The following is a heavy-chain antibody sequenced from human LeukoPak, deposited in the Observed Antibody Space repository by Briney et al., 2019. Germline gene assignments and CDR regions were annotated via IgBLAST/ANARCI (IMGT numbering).Heavy chain of an antibody. D-gene: IGHD6-13*01. CDR2: INQEGSVK. V-gene: IGHV3-7*05. Sequence: GGCLRLACAGSGFTFSSHWMGWVRQAPGTGLGWVANINQEGSVKSYVYAVKGRFPISRGNTKNSLYLQMSSLRAEDTAVYYCVRDITAPGLFWDYWGQGTLVTISS. CDR3: VRDITAPGLFWDY. CDR1: GFTFSSHW. J-gene: IGHJ4*02.